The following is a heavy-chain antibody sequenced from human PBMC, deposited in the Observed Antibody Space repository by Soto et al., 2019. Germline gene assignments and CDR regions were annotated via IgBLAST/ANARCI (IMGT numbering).Heavy chain of an antibody. CDR2: IYHTGKT. Sequence: SETLSLTCTVSGDAIYIGGYYWTWIRQHPGKGLEWIGYIYHTGKTYYNPSLESRVTMSVDTSKNQFSLKLASVTAADTAVYYCAKDLTRQLAYWLDPRGQGTQVTVSS. V-gene: IGHV4-31*03. D-gene: IGHD6-6*01. CDR1: GDAIYIGGYY. J-gene: IGHJ5*02. CDR3: AKDLTRQLAYWLDP.